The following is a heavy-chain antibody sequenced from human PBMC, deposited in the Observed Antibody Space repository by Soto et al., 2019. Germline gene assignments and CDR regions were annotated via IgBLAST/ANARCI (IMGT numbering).Heavy chain of an antibody. J-gene: IGHJ4*02. V-gene: IGHV4-39*07. CDR3: ARDKITGLFDY. CDR1: GGSISNRNYY. CDR2: INHSGST. Sequence: PSETLSLTCTVSGGSISNRNYYWGWIRQPPGTGLEWIGEINHSGSTNYNPSLKSRVTISVDTSKNQFSLKLTSVTAADTAVYYCARDKITGLFDYWGQGTLVTVSS. D-gene: IGHD2-8*02.